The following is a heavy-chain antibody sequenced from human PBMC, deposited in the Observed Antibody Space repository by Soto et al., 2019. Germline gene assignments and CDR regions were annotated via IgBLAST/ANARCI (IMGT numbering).Heavy chain of an antibody. CDR3: VSDRGYGHASVPYS. J-gene: IGHJ4*02. CDR1: GFTFSSYG. D-gene: IGHD5-18*01. Sequence: QAQLVESGGGVVQPGRSLRLSCAASGFTFSSYGMHWVRQAPGTGLEWVAVISNDGGLQHYADSVKGRFNISRDNSKNLVLLQMNSLRAEDTAVYYCVSDRGYGHASVPYSWGQGTLVSVSS. V-gene: IGHV3-30*03. CDR2: ISNDGGLQ.